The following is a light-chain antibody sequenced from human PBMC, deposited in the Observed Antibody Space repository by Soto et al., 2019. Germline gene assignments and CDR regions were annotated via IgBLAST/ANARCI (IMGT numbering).Light chain of an antibody. Sequence: DIVMTQSPDSLAVSLDDRATINCKSSQSIFYNSNNRTYLAWHQQKPGQPPKLLIYWASIRESGVPDRFRGRGSGTDFSFTITSLQAEDVAVYYCQQDYISRTFGQGTKVEIK. CDR3: QQDYISRT. CDR1: QSIFYNSNNRTY. V-gene: IGKV4-1*01. CDR2: WAS. J-gene: IGKJ1*01.